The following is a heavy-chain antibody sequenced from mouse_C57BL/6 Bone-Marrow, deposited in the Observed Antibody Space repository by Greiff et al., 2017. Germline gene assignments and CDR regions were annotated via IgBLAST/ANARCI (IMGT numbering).Heavy chain of an antibody. CDR1: GFSLSTSGMG. J-gene: IGHJ3*01. Sequence: QVTLKECGPGILQSSQTLSLTCSFSGFSLSTSGMGVSWIRQPSGKGLEWLAHIYWDDDKRYNPSLKSRLTISKDTSRNQVFLKITSVDTADTATYYCARRDGGGFAYWGQGTLVTVSA. D-gene: IGHD1-1*01. V-gene: IGHV8-12*01. CDR3: ARRDGGGFAY. CDR2: IYWDDDK.